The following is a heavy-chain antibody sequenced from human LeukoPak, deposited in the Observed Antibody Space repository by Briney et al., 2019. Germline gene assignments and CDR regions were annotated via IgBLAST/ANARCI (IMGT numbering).Heavy chain of an antibody. Sequence: ASVKVSCKASGYTFTSYDINWLRQATGQGLEWMGWMNPNSGNTGYAQKFQGRVTITRNTSISTAYMELSSLRSEDTAVYYCARGSRSRGAKLGYCSSTSCRTYYYYMDVWGKGTTVTVSS. D-gene: IGHD2-2*01. J-gene: IGHJ6*03. CDR3: ARGSRSRGAKLGYCSSTSCRTYYYYMDV. CDR1: GYTFTSYD. CDR2: MNPNSGNT. V-gene: IGHV1-8*03.